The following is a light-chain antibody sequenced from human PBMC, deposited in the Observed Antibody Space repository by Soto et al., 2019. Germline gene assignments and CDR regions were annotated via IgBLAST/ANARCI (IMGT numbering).Light chain of an antibody. J-gene: IGKJ4*01. V-gene: IGKV1-5*03. CDR3: QQYNSYLFT. CDR2: KAS. CDR1: QSISSW. Sequence: DIQMTQSPSTLSASVGDRVTITCRASQSISSWLAWYQQKPGKVPKLLIYKASSLESGVPSRFSGSGSGTEFTLTISSLQPDDFATYYCQQYNSYLFTFGGGTKVEIK.